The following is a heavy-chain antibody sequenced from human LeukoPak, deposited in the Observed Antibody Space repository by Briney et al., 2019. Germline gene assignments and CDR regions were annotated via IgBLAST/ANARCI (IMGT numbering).Heavy chain of an antibody. D-gene: IGHD2-15*01. CDR3: AREGWELLGPRNYYNGMDV. CDR1: GFTFSSYA. V-gene: IGHV3-30-3*01. CDR2: ISYDGSNK. Sequence: GGSLRLSCAASGFTFSSYAMHWVRQAPGKGLEWVAVISYDGSNKYYADSVKGRFTISRDNSKNTLYLQMNSLRAEDTAVYYCAREGWELLGPRNYYNGMDVWGQGTTVTVSS. J-gene: IGHJ6*02.